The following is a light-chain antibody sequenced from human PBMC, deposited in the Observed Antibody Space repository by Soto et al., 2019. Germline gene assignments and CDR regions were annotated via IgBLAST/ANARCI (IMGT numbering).Light chain of an antibody. CDR1: QSVSSSY. CDR3: QQYGSSFT. J-gene: IGKJ3*01. V-gene: IGKV3-20*01. CDR2: GAS. Sequence: EIVLTQSPGTLSLSPGERATLSCRASQSVSSSYLAWYQQKPGQAPRLLIYGASSRATGIPDRFSGSGSGTDFILTITRLEPEDFAVYYCQQYGSSFTFGPGTKVDIE.